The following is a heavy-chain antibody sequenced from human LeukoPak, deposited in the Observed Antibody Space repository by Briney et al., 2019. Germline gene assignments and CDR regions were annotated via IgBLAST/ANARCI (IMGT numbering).Heavy chain of an antibody. V-gene: IGHV4-34*01. CDR1: GGSFSGYY. CDR3: VIHPSSSWYYFDY. Sequence: SETLSLTCAVFGGSFSGYYWSWVRQPPGKGLEWIGEINHSGSTNFNPSLKSRVIISVDTSKNQLSLKLNSVTAADTAVYYCVIHPSSSWYYFDYWGQGTLVTVSS. J-gene: IGHJ4*02. D-gene: IGHD6-13*01. CDR2: INHSGST.